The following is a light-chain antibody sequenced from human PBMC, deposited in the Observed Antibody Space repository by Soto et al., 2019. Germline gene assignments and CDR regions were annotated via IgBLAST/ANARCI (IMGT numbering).Light chain of an antibody. J-gene: IGKJ5*01. CDR2: AAF. CDR1: QSISSY. Sequence: DIQITQSASSLSAALVDRVAITCRASQSISSYLNWYQQKPGKAPKLLIYAAFSLQSGVPSRFSGSGSATDFTLTISSLQPEDFATYFCQQSYATPYTFGQGTRLEIK. CDR3: QQSYATPYT. V-gene: IGKV1-39*01.